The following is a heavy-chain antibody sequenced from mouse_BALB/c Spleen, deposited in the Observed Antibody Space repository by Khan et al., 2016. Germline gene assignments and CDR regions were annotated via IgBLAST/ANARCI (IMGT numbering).Heavy chain of an antibody. D-gene: IGHD1-1*01. CDR1: GYSFRNYG. V-gene: IGHV9-3*02. Sequence: QIQLVQSGPELKKPGETVKISCKASGYSFRNYGINWVTQAPGKGLKWMGWINTNTEEATFAEEFKGRFAFSLETSASTAYLQINNLKNEDTAPYFCAIYGSRTYFDYWGRGNTLTSSS. J-gene: IGHJ2*01. CDR3: AIYGSRTYFDY. CDR2: INTNTEEA.